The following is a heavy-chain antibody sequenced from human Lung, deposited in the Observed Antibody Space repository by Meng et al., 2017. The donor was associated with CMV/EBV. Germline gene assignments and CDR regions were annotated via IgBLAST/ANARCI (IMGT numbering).Heavy chain of an antibody. J-gene: IGHJ4*02. Sequence: GEXXTISCAASGFTFTNYWMTWVRQAPGKGLEWVGNINEAGSVKHYVDSVKGRFTMSRDNAKNSVYLQMNGLRADDTAVYFCAREYWVPDYWGQGTLVTVSS. V-gene: IGHV3-7*01. CDR1: GFTFTNYW. CDR2: INEAGSVK. D-gene: IGHD2-8*02. CDR3: AREYWVPDY.